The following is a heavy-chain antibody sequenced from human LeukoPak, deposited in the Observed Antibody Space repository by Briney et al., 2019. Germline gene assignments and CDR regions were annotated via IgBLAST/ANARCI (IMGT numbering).Heavy chain of an antibody. CDR2: ISSNGGST. Sequence: GGSLRLSCAASGFTFSSYAMHWVRQAPGKGLEYVSAISSNGGSTYYANSVKGRLTISRDNSKNTLYLQMGSLRAEDMAVYYCASPGAYYWGQGTLVTVSS. CDR1: GFTFSSYA. V-gene: IGHV3-64*01. J-gene: IGHJ4*02. CDR3: ASPGAYY.